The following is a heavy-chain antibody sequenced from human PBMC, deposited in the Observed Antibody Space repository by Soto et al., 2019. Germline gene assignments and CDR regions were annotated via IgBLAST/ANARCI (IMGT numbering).Heavy chain of an antibody. V-gene: IGHV4-34*01. CDR3: ARGGHCTNGDCSALDY. J-gene: IGHJ4*02. CDR1: GGSFSGYY. CDR2: INHSGST. Sequence: SETLSLTCAVYGGSFSGYYWSWIRQPPGKGLEWIGEINHSGSTNYNPSLKSRVTISVDTSKNQFSLKLSSVTAADTAVYYCARGGHCTNGDCSALDYWGQGTLVTVSS. D-gene: IGHD2-8*01.